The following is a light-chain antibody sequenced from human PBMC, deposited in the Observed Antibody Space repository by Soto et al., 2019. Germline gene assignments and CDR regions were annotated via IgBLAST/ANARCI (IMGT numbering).Light chain of an antibody. J-gene: IGLJ2*01. V-gene: IGLV1-44*01. CDR2: SDY. CDR1: SSNIGSNA. Sequence: QSVLTHPPSASGTPGQRVTITCSGSSSNIGSNAVNWYQQLPGTAPKLLIYSDYQRPSGVPDRFSGSKSGTSASLAISGLQSEDEAAYYCASWDDSLNGPVFGGGTKVTVL. CDR3: ASWDDSLNGPV.